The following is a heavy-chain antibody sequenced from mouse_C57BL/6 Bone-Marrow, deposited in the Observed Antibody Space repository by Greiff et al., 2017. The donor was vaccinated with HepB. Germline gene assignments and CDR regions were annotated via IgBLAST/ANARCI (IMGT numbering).Heavy chain of an antibody. Sequence: EVQVVESGGGLVKPGGSLKLSCAASGFTFSSYTMSWVRQTPEKRLEWVATISGGGGNTYYPDSVKGRFTISRDNAKNTLYLQMSSLRSEDTALYYCARHGPHYYGSSPDYWGQGTTLTVSS. J-gene: IGHJ2*01. CDR3: ARHGPHYYGSSPDY. D-gene: IGHD1-1*01. V-gene: IGHV5-9*01. CDR2: ISGGGGNT. CDR1: GFTFSSYT.